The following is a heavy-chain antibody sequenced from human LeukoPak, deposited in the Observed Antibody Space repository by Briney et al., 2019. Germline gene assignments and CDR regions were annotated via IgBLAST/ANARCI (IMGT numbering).Heavy chain of an antibody. CDR1: GFTFTDYW. J-gene: IGHJ4*02. CDR2: INTDTRGT. V-gene: IGHV3-74*01. Sequence: LPGGSLRLSCAASGFTFTDYWMHWVRQAPGKGLVWVSIINTDTRGTYYADSVKGRFTISRDNAKNTLYLQMNGLRAEDTAVYYCVRAPRVDRGYQSYFDYWGQGTLVTVSS. CDR3: VRAPRVDRGYQSYFDY. D-gene: IGHD3-22*01.